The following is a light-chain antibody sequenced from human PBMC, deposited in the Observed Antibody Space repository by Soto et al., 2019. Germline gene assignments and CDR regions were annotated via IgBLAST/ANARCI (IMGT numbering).Light chain of an antibody. V-gene: IGLV2-14*03. Sequence: QSALTQPASVSGSPGQSITISCTGTSSDVGAYIFVSWYQHHPGKAPTLMIYDVSNRPSGVSHRFSGSKSGNTASLTISGLQAEYEADYYCSSYTSSSTLGHVIFGGGTKLTVL. J-gene: IGLJ2*01. CDR2: DVS. CDR1: SSDVGAYIF. CDR3: SSYTSSSTLGHVI.